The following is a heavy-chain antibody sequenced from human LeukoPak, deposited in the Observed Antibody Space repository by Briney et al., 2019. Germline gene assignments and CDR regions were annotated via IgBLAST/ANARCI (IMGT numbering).Heavy chain of an antibody. J-gene: IGHJ4*02. V-gene: IGHV4-38-2*02. CDR1: GYSISSGYY. Sequence: SETLSLTCTVSGYSISSGYYWGWIRQPPGKGLEWIGSIYHSGSTYYNPSLKGRVTISVDTSKNQFSLKLSSVTAADTAVYYCARVSRRSTVTYYFDYWGQGTLVTVSS. CDR3: ARVSRRSTVTYYFDY. CDR2: IYHSGST. D-gene: IGHD4-17*01.